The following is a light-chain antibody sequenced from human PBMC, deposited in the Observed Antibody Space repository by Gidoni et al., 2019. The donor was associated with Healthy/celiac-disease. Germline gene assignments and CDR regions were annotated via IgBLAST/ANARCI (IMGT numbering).Light chain of an antibody. J-gene: IGLJ2*01. V-gene: IGLV1-40*01. CDR2: GNS. CDR1: SSNIGAGYD. Sequence: QSVLTQPPSVSGAPGQRVTISCTGSSSNIGAGYDVHWYQQLPGTAPHLLIYGNSNRPSGVPHRFSGSKSGTSASLAITGLQAEDEADYYCQSYDSSLSVHVVFGGGTKLTVL. CDR3: QSYDSSLSVHVV.